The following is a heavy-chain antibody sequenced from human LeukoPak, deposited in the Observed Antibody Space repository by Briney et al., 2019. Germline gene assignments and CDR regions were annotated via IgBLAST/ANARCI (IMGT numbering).Heavy chain of an antibody. CDR1: GFSFDDSA. CDR2: ISWNSGNI. Sequence: PGRSLRLSCAVSGFSFDDSAMHWVRQVPRKGLEWVSGISWNSGNIGYADSVKGRFTISRDKTKNSLYLQMNSLRAEDTALYYCAKDRLATEYYYYYGMDVWGQGTTVTVSS. D-gene: IGHD5-12*01. V-gene: IGHV3-9*01. CDR3: AKDRLATEYYYYYGMDV. J-gene: IGHJ6*02.